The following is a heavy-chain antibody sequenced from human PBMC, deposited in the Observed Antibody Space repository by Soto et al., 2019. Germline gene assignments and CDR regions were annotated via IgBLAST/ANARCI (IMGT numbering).Heavy chain of an antibody. CDR1: GYTFTSYY. Sequence: QVQLVQSGAEVKKPGASVKVSCKASGYTFTSYYMHWVRQAPGQGLEWMGVINPSGGSTSYAQKFQGRVTMTRDTSTSTVYMELSSLRSEDTAVYYCARVGDYSNYWNAWESFDYWGQGTLVTVSS. CDR2: INPSGGST. CDR3: ARVGDYSNYWNAWESFDY. D-gene: IGHD4-4*01. V-gene: IGHV1-46*01. J-gene: IGHJ4*02.